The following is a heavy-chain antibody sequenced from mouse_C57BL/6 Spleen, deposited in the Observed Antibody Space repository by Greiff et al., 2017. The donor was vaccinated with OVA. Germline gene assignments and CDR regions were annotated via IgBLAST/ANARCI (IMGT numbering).Heavy chain of an antibody. V-gene: IGHV5-4*01. J-gene: IGHJ3*01. D-gene: IGHD3-2*02. Sequence: EVMLVESGGGLVKPGGSLKLSCAASGFTFSSYAMSWVRQTPEKRLEWVATISDGGSYTYYPDNVKGRFTISRDNAKNNLYLQMSHLKSEDTAMYYCAREGTAQATRSWFAYWGQGTLVTVSA. CDR2: ISDGGSYT. CDR1: GFTFSSYA. CDR3: AREGTAQATRSWFAY.